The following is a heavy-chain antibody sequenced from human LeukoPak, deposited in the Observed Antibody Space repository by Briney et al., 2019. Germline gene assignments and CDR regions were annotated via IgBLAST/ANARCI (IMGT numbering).Heavy chain of an antibody. D-gene: IGHD2-15*01. CDR2: ISSSGSTI. J-gene: IGHJ6*02. Sequence: PGGSLRLSCVASGFAFSSLSMSWVRQAPGKGLEWVSDISSSGSTIYYADSVKGRFTISRDNAKNSLYLQMNSLRAEDTAVYYCARDRLGDIVVVVAATHHYYYYYGMDVWGRGTLVTVSS. CDR3: ARDRLGDIVVVVAATHHYYYYYGMDV. CDR1: GFAFSSLS. V-gene: IGHV3-48*03.